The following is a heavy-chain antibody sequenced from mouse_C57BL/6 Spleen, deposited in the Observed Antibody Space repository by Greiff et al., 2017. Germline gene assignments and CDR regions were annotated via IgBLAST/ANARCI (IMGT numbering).Heavy chain of an antibody. CDR1: GYAFSSSW. V-gene: IGHV1-82*01. J-gene: IGHJ4*01. CDR2: IYPGDGDT. CDR3: AEATMDY. Sequence: QVQLQQSGPELVKPGASVKISCKASGYAFSSSWMNWVKQRPGKGLEWIGRIYPGDGDTNYNGKFKGKATLTADKSSSTAYMQLSSLTSEDSAVYFCAEATMDYWGQGTSVTVSS.